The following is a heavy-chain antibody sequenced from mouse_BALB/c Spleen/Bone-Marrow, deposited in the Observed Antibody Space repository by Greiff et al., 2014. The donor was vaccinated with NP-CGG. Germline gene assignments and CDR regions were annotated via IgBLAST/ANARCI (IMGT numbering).Heavy chain of an antibody. CDR2: ISYDGIN. CDR1: GYSITSSYY. J-gene: IGHJ2*01. V-gene: IGHV3-6*02. CDR3: AALWSEGYYFDY. Sequence: EVQLQQSGPGLVKPSLSLSLTCSVTGYSITSSYYWNWIRQFPGNKLEWMGYISYDGINNYNPSLKNRISITRDTSKNQFFLRLNSVTTEDTATYYCAALWSEGYYFDYWGQGATLTVSS.